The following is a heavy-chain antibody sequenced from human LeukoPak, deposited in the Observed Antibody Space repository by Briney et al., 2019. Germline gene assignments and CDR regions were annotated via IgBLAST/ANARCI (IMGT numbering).Heavy chain of an antibody. D-gene: IGHD6-19*01. CDR1: GGDSIRNGRYY. V-gene: IGHV4-39*01. CDR3: ARHSDGWYWGGTGLDV. Sequence: PSETLSLTCGVCGGDSIRNGRYYWGWTRQGPEKGLERIWSINYSVNTLYTPSLQSRVTISVDTSKDQFSLRLTSVTAADSALYYCARHSDGWYWGGTGLDVWGQGTTVIVSS. J-gene: IGHJ6*02. CDR2: INYSVNT.